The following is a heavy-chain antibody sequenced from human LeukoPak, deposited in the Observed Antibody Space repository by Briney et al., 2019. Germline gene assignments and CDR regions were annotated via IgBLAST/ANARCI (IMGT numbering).Heavy chain of an antibody. CDR3: AKDSFSFNGIYDALDI. CDR2: IKQDGSEK. D-gene: IGHD2-8*01. Sequence: GGSLRLSCAASGFTFSSCWMSWVRQAPEKGLEWVANIKQDGSEKHYVDSVKGRFTISRDDSKNTLFLQMDSLRAEDTAIYYCAKDSFSFNGIYDALDIWGQGTVVTVSS. V-gene: IGHV3-7*03. J-gene: IGHJ3*02. CDR1: GFTFSSCW.